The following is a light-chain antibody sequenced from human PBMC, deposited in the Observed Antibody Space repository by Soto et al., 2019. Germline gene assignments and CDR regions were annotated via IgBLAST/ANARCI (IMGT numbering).Light chain of an antibody. CDR2: DAS. J-gene: IGKJ1*01. CDR1: QTISTW. V-gene: IGKV1-5*01. Sequence: DIQVTQSPPTLSASVGDRVTITCRASQTISTWMAWYQQKPGKAPKLLVYDASTLQSGVASRFSGSGSGTEFTLIISGLQPEDSATYYCQQYTITNYPWMFGQGTKVDIK. CDR3: QQYTITNYPWM.